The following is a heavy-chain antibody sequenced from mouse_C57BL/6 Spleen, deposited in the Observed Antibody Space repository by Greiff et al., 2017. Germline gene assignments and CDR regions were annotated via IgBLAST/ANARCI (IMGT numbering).Heavy chain of an antibody. V-gene: IGHV1-52*01. D-gene: IGHD6-1*01. CDR1: GYTFTSYW. Sequence: VQLQQPGAELVRPGSSVKLSCKASGYTFTSYWMHWVKQRPIQGLEWIGNIDPSDSETHYNQKFKDKATLTVDKSSSTAYMQLSSLTSEDSAVYYCARSTVEAYYAMDYWGQGTSVTVSS. CDR2: IDPSDSET. CDR3: ARSTVEAYYAMDY. J-gene: IGHJ4*01.